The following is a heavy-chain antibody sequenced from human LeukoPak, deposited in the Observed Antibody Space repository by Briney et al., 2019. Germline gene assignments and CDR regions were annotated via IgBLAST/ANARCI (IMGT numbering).Heavy chain of an antibody. CDR1: GVSISSSY. CDR2: IFYSGST. D-gene: IGHD2-15*01. CDR3: ATLRYCSGGSCFPKYFQH. V-gene: IGHV4-59*08. Sequence: PSETLSLTCTVSGVSISSSYWSWLRQPPGKGLEWIGYIFYSGSTSYNPSLKSRVTISVGTSKNQFSLKLSSVTAADTAVYYCATLRYCSGGSCFPKYFQHWGQGTLVTVSS. J-gene: IGHJ1*01.